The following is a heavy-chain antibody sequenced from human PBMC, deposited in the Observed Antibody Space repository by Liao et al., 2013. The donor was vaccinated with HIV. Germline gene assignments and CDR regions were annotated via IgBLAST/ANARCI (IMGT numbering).Heavy chain of an antibody. Sequence: QVQLQESGPGLVKPSQTLTLTCSVSGGSIGSGSYYWNWIRLPAGKGLEWIGRIFTGGSTDYNPSLKSRVTISIDRSRNQVSLSLTSVTAADTAVYYCAREKIYYGSGHLDHWGQGTRRSPSPQ. D-gene: IGHD3-10*01. CDR2: IFTGGST. CDR1: GGSIGSGSYY. CDR3: AREKIYYGSGHLDH. V-gene: IGHV4-61*02. J-gene: IGHJ4*02.